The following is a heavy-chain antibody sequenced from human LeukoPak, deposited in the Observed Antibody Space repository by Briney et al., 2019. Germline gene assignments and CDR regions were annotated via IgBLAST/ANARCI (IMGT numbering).Heavy chain of an antibody. CDR3: ARVDWDQLRAQVDY. Sequence: ASVKVSCKASGYTFTCYGIGWVRQAPGEGLEWTGWISAYNGNTNYAQKLQGRVTMTTDTSTSTVYLELRSLRSDDTAVYYCARVDWDQLRAQVDYWGQGTLVTVSS. J-gene: IGHJ4*02. V-gene: IGHV1-18*01. CDR2: ISAYNGNT. CDR1: GYTFTCYG. D-gene: IGHD3-9*01.